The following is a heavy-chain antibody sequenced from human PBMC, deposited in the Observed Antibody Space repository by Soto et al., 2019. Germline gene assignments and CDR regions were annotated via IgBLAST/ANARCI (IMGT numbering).Heavy chain of an antibody. J-gene: IGHJ5*02. CDR3: AKVPVLLWFGVSGWFDP. CDR1: GFTFSSYA. D-gene: IGHD3-10*01. Sequence: GGSLRLSCAASGFTFSSYAMSWVRQAPGKGLEWVSAISGSGGSTYYADSVKGRFTISRDNSKNTLYLQMNSLRAEDTAVYYCAKVPVLLWFGVSGWFDPWGQGTLVTVSS. CDR2: ISGSGGST. V-gene: IGHV3-23*01.